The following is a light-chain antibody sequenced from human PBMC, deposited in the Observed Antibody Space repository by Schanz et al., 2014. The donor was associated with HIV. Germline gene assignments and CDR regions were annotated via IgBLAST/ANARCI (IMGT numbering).Light chain of an antibody. V-gene: IGKV3-20*01. CDR2: GAS. CDR3: QHYGSS. CDR1: QNVRSNY. Sequence: DIVLTQSPGTLSLSPGERATLSCRASQNVRSNYLAWYQQKPGQAPRLLIYGASIRATGIPDRFSGSGSGTDFTLTISRLEPEDFAVYYCQHYGSSFGPGTKVDIK. J-gene: IGKJ3*01.